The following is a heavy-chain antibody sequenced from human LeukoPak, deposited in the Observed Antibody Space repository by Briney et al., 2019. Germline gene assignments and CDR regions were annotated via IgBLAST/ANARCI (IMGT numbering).Heavy chain of an antibody. V-gene: IGHV3-66*02. Sequence: GGSLRLSCAASGFSVSSNYMNWVRQAPGKGLEWVSAIYTGGTTYYADSVKGRFTISRDNSKNTLYLQMNSLRAEDTAVYYCARDKLGCGYSSDFDSWGQGTLVTVSS. CDR1: GFSVSSNY. J-gene: IGHJ4*02. D-gene: IGHD6-19*01. CDR2: IYTGGTT. CDR3: ARDKLGCGYSSDFDS.